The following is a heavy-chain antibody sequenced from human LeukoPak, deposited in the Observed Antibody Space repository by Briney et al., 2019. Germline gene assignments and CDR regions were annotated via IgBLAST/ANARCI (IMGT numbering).Heavy chain of an antibody. CDR1: GFTFSSYG. Sequence: GGSLRLSCAASGFTFSSYGMHWVRQAPGKGLEWVAFIRYDESDKYYADSVQGRFTISRDNSKNTLYLQMNSLRAEDTAVYYCAKFGYEWNFDYWGQGTLVTVSS. J-gene: IGHJ4*02. D-gene: IGHD2-2*03. CDR3: AKFGYEWNFDY. CDR2: IRYDESDK. V-gene: IGHV3-30*02.